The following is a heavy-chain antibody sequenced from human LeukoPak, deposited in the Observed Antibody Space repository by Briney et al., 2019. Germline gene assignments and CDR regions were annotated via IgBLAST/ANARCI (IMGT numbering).Heavy chain of an antibody. D-gene: IGHD2-15*01. CDR3: ATEVGSPDIRSAFEI. CDR2: IKQDGGEK. Sequence: GGSLRLSCGASGFTFSNYWLSWVRQAPGKGLEWVANIKQDGGEKNYVDSVEGRFTISRDNAKSSLYLQMNSLRGEDTAVYYCATEVGSPDIRSAFEIWGRGTMVTVSS. V-gene: IGHV3-7*01. J-gene: IGHJ3*02. CDR1: GFTFSNYW.